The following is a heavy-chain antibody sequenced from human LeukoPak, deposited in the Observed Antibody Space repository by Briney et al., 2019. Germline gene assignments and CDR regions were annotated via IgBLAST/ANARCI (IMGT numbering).Heavy chain of an antibody. CDR3: ARVNFEPVYYFDY. Sequence: GGSLRLSCAASGFTFSSYAMSWVRQAPGKGLEWVSAISGSGGSTYYADSVKGRFTISRDNSKNTLYLQMNSLRAEDTAVYYCARVNFEPVYYFDYWGQGTLVTVSS. CDR1: GFTFSSYA. V-gene: IGHV3-23*01. CDR2: ISGSGGST. J-gene: IGHJ4*02. D-gene: IGHD1-7*01.